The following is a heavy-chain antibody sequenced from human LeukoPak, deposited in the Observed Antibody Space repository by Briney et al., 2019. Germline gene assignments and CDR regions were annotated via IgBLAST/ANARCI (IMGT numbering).Heavy chain of an antibody. CDR1: GGSISSYY. Sequence: PSETLSLTCAVSGGSISSYYRSWIRQPPGKGLEWIGYIYYSGSTNYNPSLKSRVTISVDTSKNQFSLKLSSVTAADTAVYYCARYLVGANYYFDYWGQGTLVAVSP. D-gene: IGHD1-26*01. V-gene: IGHV4-59*01. CDR2: IYYSGST. J-gene: IGHJ4*02. CDR3: ARYLVGANYYFDY.